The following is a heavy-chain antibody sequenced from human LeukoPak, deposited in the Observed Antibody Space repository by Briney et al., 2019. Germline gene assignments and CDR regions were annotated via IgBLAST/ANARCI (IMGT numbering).Heavy chain of an antibody. CDR1: GGSFSGYY. CDR2: INHSGST. CDR3: ASGGRMMEWLQFNY. V-gene: IGHV4-34*01. J-gene: IGHJ4*02. D-gene: IGHD5-24*01. Sequence: SETLSLTCAVYGGSFSGYYWSWIRQPPGKGLEWIGEINHSGSTNYNPSLKSRVTISVDTSKNQFSLKLSSVTAADTAVYYCASGGRMMEWLQFNYWGQGTLVTVSS.